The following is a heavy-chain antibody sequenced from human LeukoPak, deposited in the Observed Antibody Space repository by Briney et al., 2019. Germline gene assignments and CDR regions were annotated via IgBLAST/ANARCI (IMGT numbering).Heavy chain of an antibody. CDR1: GGSMSSYY. D-gene: IGHD6-19*01. J-gene: IGHJ5*02. V-gene: IGHV4-59*01. CDR2: IHYNGNT. Sequence: PSETLSLTCTVSGGSMSSYYWNWIRQPPGKGLEWIGHIHYNGNTNYNPSLKSGVTISVDTSKNQFSLKLSSVTAADTAVYYCARGYSSGWYRGWFDPRGQGTLVIVSS. CDR3: ARGYSSGWYRGWFDP.